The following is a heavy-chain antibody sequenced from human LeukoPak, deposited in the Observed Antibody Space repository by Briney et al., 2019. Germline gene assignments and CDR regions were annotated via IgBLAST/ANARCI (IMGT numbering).Heavy chain of an antibody. V-gene: IGHV1-2*02. CDR3: ARLQGDYYYYYGMDV. CDR2: INPNSGGT. J-gene: IGHJ6*02. CDR1: GYTFTGYY. Sequence: ASVKVSCKASGYTFTGYYMHWVRQAPGQGLEWMGWINPNSGGTNYAQKFQGRVTMTRDTSISTAYMELSRLRSDDTAVYYCARLQGDYYYYYGMDVWGQGTTVTVSS. D-gene: IGHD2-21*02.